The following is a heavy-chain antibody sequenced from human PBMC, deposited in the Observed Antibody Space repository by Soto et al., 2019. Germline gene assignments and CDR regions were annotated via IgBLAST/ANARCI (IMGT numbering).Heavy chain of an antibody. J-gene: IGHJ4*02. CDR2: ISSSSSYI. V-gene: IGHV3-21*01. CDR1: GFTFSGHS. Sequence: EVQLVESGGGLVKPGGSLRLSCAASGFTFSGHSMNWVRQAPGKGLEWVSSISSSSSYIYYADSVKGRFTISRDNAKNSLYLQMNSLRAEDTAVYYCARAQKYYDILTAYYPEYFDYWGQGTLVTVSS. CDR3: ARAQKYYDILTAYYPEYFDY. D-gene: IGHD3-9*01.